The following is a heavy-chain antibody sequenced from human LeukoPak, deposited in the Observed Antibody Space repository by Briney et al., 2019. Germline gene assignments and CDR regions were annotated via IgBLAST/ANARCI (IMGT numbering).Heavy chain of an antibody. D-gene: IGHD6-13*01. CDR2: ISGSGTYT. J-gene: IGHJ4*02. Sequence: GGSLRLSCAASGFTFSNYCMSWVRQAPAKGLEWVSTISGSGTYTYYPDSVKGRFTFSRDNSKNTLYLQMNSLRAEDTAVYYCAKDQTAAAGYFDYWGQGTLVTVYS. CDR3: AKDQTAAAGYFDY. CDR1: GFTFSNYC. V-gene: IGHV3-23*01.